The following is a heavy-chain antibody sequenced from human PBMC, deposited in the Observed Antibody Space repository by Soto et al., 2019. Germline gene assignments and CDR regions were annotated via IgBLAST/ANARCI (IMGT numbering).Heavy chain of an antibody. CDR2: IYYSGST. CDR3: ARGWYYDSSGYLDYYYYGMDV. J-gene: IGHJ6*02. V-gene: IGHV4-59*01. CDR1: GGSISSYY. Sequence: PSETLSLTCTVSGGSISSYYWSWIRQPPGKGLEWIGYIYYSGSTNYNPSLKSRVTISVDTSKNQFYLKLSSVTAADTAVYYCARGWYYDSSGYLDYYYYGMDVWGQGTTVTVSS. D-gene: IGHD3-22*01.